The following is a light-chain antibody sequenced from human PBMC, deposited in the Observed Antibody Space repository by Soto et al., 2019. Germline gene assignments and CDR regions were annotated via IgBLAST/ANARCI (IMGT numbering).Light chain of an antibody. Sequence: EIVMTQSPASLSLSPLETATLSFKTSQSVNTLLAWYQQRPGQAPRLLIYRASTRPTGIPARFSGSGSGTEFTLTINSLQSEDFAVYYCQQYNSYSRTFGQGTKVDIK. J-gene: IGKJ1*01. V-gene: IGKV3-15*01. CDR2: RAS. CDR3: QQYNSYSRT. CDR1: QSVNTL.